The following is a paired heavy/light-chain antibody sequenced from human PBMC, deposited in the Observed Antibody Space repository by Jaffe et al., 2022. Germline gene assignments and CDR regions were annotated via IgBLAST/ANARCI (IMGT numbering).Light chain of an antibody. J-gene: IGKJ2*01. V-gene: IGKV1-33*01. CDR3: QLGST. Sequence: DIQMTQSPSSLSASVGDRVTITCQASQDISNYLNWYQQKPGKAPKLLIYDASNLETGVPSRFSGSGSGTDFTFTISSLQPEDIATYYCQLGSTFGQGTKLEIK. CDR1: QDISNY. CDR2: DAS.
Heavy chain of an antibody. Sequence: QVQLVQSGAEVKKPGSSVKVSCKASGGTFSSYAISWVRQAPGQGLEWMGGIIPIFGTANYAQKFQGRVTITADESTSTAYMELSSLRSEDTAVYYCARDRADFWSGYYRTRGPLMDVWGKGTTVTVSS. CDR3: ARDRADFWSGYYRTRGPLMDV. J-gene: IGHJ6*03. D-gene: IGHD3-3*01. V-gene: IGHV1-69*01. CDR2: IIPIFGTA. CDR1: GGTFSSYA.